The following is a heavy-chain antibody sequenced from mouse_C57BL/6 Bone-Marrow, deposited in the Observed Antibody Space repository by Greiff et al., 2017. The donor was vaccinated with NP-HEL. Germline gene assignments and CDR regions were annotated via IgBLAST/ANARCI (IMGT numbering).Heavy chain of an antibody. CDR2: IIPGSGST. CDR3: ASPEIYYDYAGYAMDY. V-gene: IGHV1-9*01. CDR1: GYTFTGYW. J-gene: IGHJ4*01. Sequence: VKLQESGAELMKPGASVKLSCKATGYTFTGYWIEWVKQRPGHGLEWIGEIIPGSGSTNYNEKFKGKATLTADTSSNKAYMQLSSLTTEDSAIYNCASPEIYYDYAGYAMDYWCQGASVTVSS. D-gene: IGHD2-4*01.